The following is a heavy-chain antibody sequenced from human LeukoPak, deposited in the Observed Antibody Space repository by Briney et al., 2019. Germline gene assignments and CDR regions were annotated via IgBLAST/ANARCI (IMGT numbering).Heavy chain of an antibody. D-gene: IGHD4-23*01. CDR2: MSNGTSYT. CDR3: ARFKLSYYYHMDV. V-gene: IGHV3-21*01. CDR1: GFTFSSYS. J-gene: IGHJ6*03. Sequence: PGGSLRLSCAASGFTFSSYSMNWVRQAPGKGLEWVSSMSNGTSYTYYADSVKGRFTISRDDAKNSLYLQMNSLRAEDTAVYYCARFKLSYYYHMDVWGKGTTVTVSS.